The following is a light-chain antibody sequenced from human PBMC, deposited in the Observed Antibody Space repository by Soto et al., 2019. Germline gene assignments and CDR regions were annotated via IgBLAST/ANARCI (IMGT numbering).Light chain of an antibody. CDR3: QQYDNSVYT. V-gene: IGKV3-20*01. CDR2: SAS. J-gene: IGKJ2*01. CDR1: QSLSSSY. Sequence: EIVLTQSPGTLSLSPGERATLSCRTSQSLSSSYLAWYQQKPGQAPRLLIYSASSRATGIPDRFSGSGSGTDFTLTTNRLEPEDFAVYYCQQYDNSVYTFGQGTRLEIK.